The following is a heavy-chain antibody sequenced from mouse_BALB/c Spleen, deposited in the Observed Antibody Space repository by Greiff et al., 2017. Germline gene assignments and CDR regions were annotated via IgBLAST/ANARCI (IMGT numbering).Heavy chain of an antibody. D-gene: IGHD1-2*01. J-gene: IGHJ2*01. V-gene: IGHV5-6-3*01. CDR3: ARDLRLRGYFDY. Sequence: EVQRVESGGGLVQPGGSLKLSCAASGFTFSSYGMSWVRQTPDKRLELVATINSNGGSTYYPDSVKGRFTISRDNAKNTLYLQMSSLKSEDTAMYYCARDLRLRGYFDYWGQGTTLTVSS. CDR1: GFTFSSYG. CDR2: INSNGGST.